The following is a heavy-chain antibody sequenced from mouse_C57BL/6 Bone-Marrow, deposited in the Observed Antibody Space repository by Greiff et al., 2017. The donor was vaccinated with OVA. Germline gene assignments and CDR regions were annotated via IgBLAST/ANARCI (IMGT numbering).Heavy chain of an antibody. CDR3: ARGYCGSSYDY. CDR1: GYTFTSYW. J-gene: IGHJ2*01. D-gene: IGHD1-1*01. Sequence: VQLQQPGAELVKPGASVKLSCKASGYTFTSYWMHWVKQRPGQGLEWIGMIHPNSGSTNYNEKFKSKATLTVDKSSSTAYMQLSSLTSEDAAVYYCARGYCGSSYDYWGQGTTLTVSS. V-gene: IGHV1-64*01. CDR2: IHPNSGST.